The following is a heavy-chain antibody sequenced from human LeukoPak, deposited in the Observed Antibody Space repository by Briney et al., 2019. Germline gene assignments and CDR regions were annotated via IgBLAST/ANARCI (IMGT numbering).Heavy chain of an antibody. CDR3: ASELTMVPGVITYYFDY. V-gene: IGHV4-38-2*02. Sequence: PSETLSLTCTVSGYSISSGDYWGWIGEPPVKVLEWIGIIYHSGSTYYNPSLKSRGTISVDTSKNQFSLNLTSVTAADTPVYYCASELTMVPGVITYYFDYWGPGTLLTLSS. J-gene: IGHJ4*02. CDR1: GYSISSGDY. CDR2: IYHSGST. D-gene: IGHD3-10*01.